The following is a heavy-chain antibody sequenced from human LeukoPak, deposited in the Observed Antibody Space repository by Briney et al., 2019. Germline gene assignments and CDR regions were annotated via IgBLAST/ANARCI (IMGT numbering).Heavy chain of an antibody. Sequence: GGSLRPSCAASGFTFSSHGMHWVRQAPGKGLEWVAVIWSDGSNKYCADSVKGRFTISRDNSKNTLYLQMNSLRAEDTAVYYCARDSLGTSSGWFDPWGQGTLVTVSS. J-gene: IGHJ5*02. D-gene: IGHD6-19*01. CDR1: GFTFSSHG. CDR3: ARDSLGTSSGWFDP. CDR2: IWSDGSNK. V-gene: IGHV3-33*01.